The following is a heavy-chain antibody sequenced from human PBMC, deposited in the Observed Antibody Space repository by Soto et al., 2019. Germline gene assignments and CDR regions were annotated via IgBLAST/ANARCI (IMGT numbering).Heavy chain of an antibody. CDR2: IYYSGST. V-gene: IGHV4-61*01. Sequence: SETLSLTCTVSGGSVSSGSYYWSWIRQPPGQGLEWIGYIYYSGSTNYNPSLKSRVTISVDTSKNQFSLKLSSVTAADTAVYYCARETPLVAGSYYYYGMDVWGQGTTVTVS. CDR1: GGSVSSGSYY. D-gene: IGHD2-21*01. J-gene: IGHJ6*02. CDR3: ARETPLVAGSYYYYGMDV.